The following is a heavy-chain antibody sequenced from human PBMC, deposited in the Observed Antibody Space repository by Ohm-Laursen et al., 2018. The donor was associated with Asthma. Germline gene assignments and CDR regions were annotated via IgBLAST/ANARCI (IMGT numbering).Heavy chain of an antibody. CDR2: ISYDGSNK. J-gene: IGHJ6*02. D-gene: IGHD3-10*01. CDR1: GFTFSSYA. V-gene: IGHV3-30*14. CDR3: ASYKGGYNHYGMDV. Sequence: SLRLSCAASGFTFSSYAMHWVRQAPGKGLEWVAVISYDGSNKYYADSVKGRFTISRDNSKNTLDLQMSSLRAEDTAVYYCASYKGGYNHYGMDVWGQGTTVTVSS.